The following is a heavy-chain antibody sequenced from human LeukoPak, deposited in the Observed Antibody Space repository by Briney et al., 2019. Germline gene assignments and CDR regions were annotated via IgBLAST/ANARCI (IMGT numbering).Heavy chain of an antibody. J-gene: IGHJ4*02. V-gene: IGHV3-23*01. D-gene: IGHD3-22*01. CDR1: GFTFSIYA. Sequence: PGGSLRLSCAASGFTFSIYAISWVRQAPGKGLEWVSSISGDAGTTYYADSVKGRFTISRDNSKYTLFLRMNSLRAEDTAVYYCASSAHYGYWGQGTLVTVSS. CDR2: ISGDAGTT. CDR3: ASSAHYGY.